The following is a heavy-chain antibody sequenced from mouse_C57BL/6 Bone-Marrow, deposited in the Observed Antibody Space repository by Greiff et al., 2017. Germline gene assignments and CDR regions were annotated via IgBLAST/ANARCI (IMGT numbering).Heavy chain of an antibody. CDR1: GYTFTSYW. CDR2: IHPNSGST. J-gene: IGHJ3*01. D-gene: IGHD2-1*01. CDR3: ARGRFGNSFAY. V-gene: IGHV1-64*01. Sequence: QVQLQQSGAELVKPGASVKLSCKASGYTFTSYWMHWVKQRPGQGLEWIGMIHPNSGSTNYNEKFKSKATMTVDKSSSTAYMQLSSLTSEDSAVYCCARGRFGNSFAYWGQGTLVTVSA.